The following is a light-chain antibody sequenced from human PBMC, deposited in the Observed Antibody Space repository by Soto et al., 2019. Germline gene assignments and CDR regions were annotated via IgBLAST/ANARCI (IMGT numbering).Light chain of an antibody. CDR2: SAS. J-gene: IGKJ1*01. CDR3: QQSHNPPLT. Sequence: DIQMTQSPSSLSASVGDRVTITCRASQRVGSSLTWYQQKPGKAPTLLIYSASELQSGVSSRFSGSGSGTDFTLTIMNLQPEDFTVYYCQQSHNPPLTFGQGTKVEI. V-gene: IGKV1-39*01. CDR1: QRVGSS.